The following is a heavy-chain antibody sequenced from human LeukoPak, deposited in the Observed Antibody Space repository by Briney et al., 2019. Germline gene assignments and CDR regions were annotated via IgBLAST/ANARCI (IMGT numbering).Heavy chain of an antibody. CDR2: IYHSGST. J-gene: IGHJ3*02. D-gene: IGHD2-2*02. CDR3: ARDTSGYNLLGAFDI. Sequence: SGTLSLTCAVSGGSISSSNWWSWVRQPPGKGLEWIGEIYHSGSTNYNPSLKSRVTISVDKSKNQFSPKLNSVTAADTAVYYCARDTSGYNLLGAFDIWGQGTMVTVSS. CDR1: GGSISSSNW. V-gene: IGHV4-4*02.